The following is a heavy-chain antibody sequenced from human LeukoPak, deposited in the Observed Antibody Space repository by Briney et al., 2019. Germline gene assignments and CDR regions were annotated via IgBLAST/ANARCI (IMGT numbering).Heavy chain of an antibody. CDR3: AVGVTTSFHFDY. CDR1: GGTFSSYA. J-gene: IGHJ4*02. V-gene: IGHV1-69*05. D-gene: IGHD4-17*01. CDR2: IIPIFGTA. Sequence: ASVKVSCKASGGTFSSYAISWVRQAPGQGLEWMGGIIPIFGTANYAQKFQGRVTITTDESTSTAYMELSSLRSEDTAVYYCAVGVTTSFHFDYWGQGTLVTVSS.